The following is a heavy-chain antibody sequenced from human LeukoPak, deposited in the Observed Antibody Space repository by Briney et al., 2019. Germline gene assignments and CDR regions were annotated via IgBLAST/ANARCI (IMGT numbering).Heavy chain of an antibody. D-gene: IGHD3-10*01. Sequence: GGFLRLSCAASGFTFSSCEMNWVRQAPGKGLKWVSSISSSSSYIYYADSVKGRFTISRDDAKNSLYLQMNSLRAEDTAVYYCARAYGSGSYPLDYWGQGTLVTVSS. CDR1: GFTFSSCE. J-gene: IGHJ4*02. CDR3: ARAYGSGSYPLDY. V-gene: IGHV3-21*01. CDR2: ISSSSSYI.